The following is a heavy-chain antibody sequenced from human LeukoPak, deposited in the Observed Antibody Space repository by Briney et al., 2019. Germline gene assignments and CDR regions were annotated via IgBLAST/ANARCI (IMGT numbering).Heavy chain of an antibody. D-gene: IGHD1-26*01. CDR3: ARGHWELLRAFDY. CDR2: IYYSGST. Sequence: PSETLSLTCTVSGGSISSYYWSWIRQPPGKGLEWIGYIYYSGSTSYNPSLKSRVTILVDTSKNQFSLKLSSVTAADTAVYYCARGHWELLRAFDYWGQGTLVIVSS. CDR1: GGSISSYY. J-gene: IGHJ4*02. V-gene: IGHV4-59*01.